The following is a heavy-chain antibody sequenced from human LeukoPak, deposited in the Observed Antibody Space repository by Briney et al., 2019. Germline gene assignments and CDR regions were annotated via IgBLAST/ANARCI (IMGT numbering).Heavy chain of an antibody. CDR1: GFTFSSYA. CDR2: ISGSGGST. J-gene: IGHJ4*02. V-gene: IGHV3-23*01. CDR3: AKGPDYYDRSGDFDY. D-gene: IGHD3-22*01. Sequence: GGSLRLSYAASGFTFSSYAMSWVRQAPGKGLEWVSAISGSGGSTYYADSVKVRFTISRDNSKNTLYLQMNSLRAEDTAVYYCAKGPDYYDRSGDFDYWGQGTLVTVSS.